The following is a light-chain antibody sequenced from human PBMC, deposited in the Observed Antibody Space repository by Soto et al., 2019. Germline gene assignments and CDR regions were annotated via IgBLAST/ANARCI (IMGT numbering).Light chain of an antibody. CDR3: QHYNSYSEA. CDR2: DVS. V-gene: IGKV1-5*01. J-gene: IGKJ1*01. CDR1: QTISTW. Sequence: DIQMTQSPSSLSASVVDRVTITFRASQTISTWLAWYQQKPGKAPKLLIYDVSTLGSGVPSRFSGSGSGTEFTLTISSLQPDDFATYYCQHYNSYSEAFGQGTKVDIK.